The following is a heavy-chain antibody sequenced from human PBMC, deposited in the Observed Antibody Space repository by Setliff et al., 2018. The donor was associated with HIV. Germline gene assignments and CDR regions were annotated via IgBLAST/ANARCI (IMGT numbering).Heavy chain of an antibody. CDR1: GASINDYY. D-gene: IGHD1-7*01. V-gene: IGHV4-59*08. CDR3: ARGRTIGTSAVLFDP. CDR2: GHHSGSS. J-gene: IGHJ5*02. Sequence: PSETLSLTCTVSGASINDYYWNWIRQSPGKGLEWIGYGHHSGSSTYNPSHASRLTISIVPSKNHFPLSLTSVTATDTATYYCARGRTIGTSAVLFDPWGQGAPVTVSS.